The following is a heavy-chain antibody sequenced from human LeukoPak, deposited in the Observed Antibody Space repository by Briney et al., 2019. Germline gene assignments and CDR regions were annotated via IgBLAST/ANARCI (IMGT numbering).Heavy chain of an antibody. CDR3: ARGYKARRMNYYYYMDV. J-gene: IGHJ6*03. D-gene: IGHD1-14*01. CDR2: MNPNSGNT. Sequence: ASVKVPCKASGYTFTSYDINWVRQATGQGLEWMGWMNPNSGNTGYAQKFQGRVTMTRNTSISTAYMELSSLRSEDTAVYYCARGYKARRMNYYYYMDVWGKGTTVTVSS. CDR1: GYTFTSYD. V-gene: IGHV1-8*01.